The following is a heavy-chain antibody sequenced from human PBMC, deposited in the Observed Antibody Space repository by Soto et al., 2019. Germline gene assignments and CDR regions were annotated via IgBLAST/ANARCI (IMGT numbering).Heavy chain of an antibody. J-gene: IGHJ4*02. CDR2: ISYDGSNK. CDR3: AKVPIAVAATGEYYFDY. CDR1: GFTFSSYG. V-gene: IGHV3-30*18. D-gene: IGHD6-19*01. Sequence: GGSLRLSCAASGFTFSSYGMHWVRQAPGKGLEWVAVISYDGSNKYYADSVKGRFTISRDNSKNTLYLQMNSLRAEDTAVYYCAKVPIAVAATGEYYFDYWGQGTLVTVSS.